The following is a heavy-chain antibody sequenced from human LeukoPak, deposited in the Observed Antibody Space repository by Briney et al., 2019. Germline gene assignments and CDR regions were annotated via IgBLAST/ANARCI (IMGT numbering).Heavy chain of an antibody. CDR1: GGSISSYY. CDR3: AGGIAAAGCDY. D-gene: IGHD6-13*01. CDR2: IYYSGST. V-gene: IGHV4-59*08. Sequence: SETLSLTCTVSGGSISSYYWSWIRQPPGKGLEWIGYIYYSGSTNYNPSLKSRVTISVDTSKNQFSLKLSSVTAADTAVYYRAGGIAAAGCDYWGQGTLVTVSS. J-gene: IGHJ4*02.